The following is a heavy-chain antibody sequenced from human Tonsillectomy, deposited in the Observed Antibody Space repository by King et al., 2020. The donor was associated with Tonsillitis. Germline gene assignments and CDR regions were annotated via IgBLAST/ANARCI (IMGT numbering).Heavy chain of an antibody. CDR1: GYRFSNYW. CDR3: ARRDGSGSYYSIDY. Sequence: VQLVESGAEVKKPGGSLKISCKGSGYRFSNYWIGWVRQEAGKGLEWMGIINPEDSDTRYSPSFQGQVTISADNSISTASLQWSSLKASDSAMYYCARRDGSGSYYSIDYWGQGTLVTVSS. CDR2: INPEDSDT. J-gene: IGHJ4*02. V-gene: IGHV5-51*01. D-gene: IGHD3-10*01.